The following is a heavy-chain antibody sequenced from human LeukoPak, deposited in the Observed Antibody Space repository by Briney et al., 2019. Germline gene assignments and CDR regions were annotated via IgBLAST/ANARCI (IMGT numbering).Heavy chain of an antibody. CDR3: TRGNHYFDY. Sequence: PGGSLRLSCAASGFTFSSYAMSWVRQAPGKGLEWVGFIRSKAYGGTTEYAASVKGRFTISRDDSKSIAYLQMNSLKTEDTAVYYCTRGNHYFDYWGQGTLVTVSS. D-gene: IGHD1-14*01. CDR1: GFTFSSYA. V-gene: IGHV3-49*04. CDR2: IRSKAYGGTT. J-gene: IGHJ4*02.